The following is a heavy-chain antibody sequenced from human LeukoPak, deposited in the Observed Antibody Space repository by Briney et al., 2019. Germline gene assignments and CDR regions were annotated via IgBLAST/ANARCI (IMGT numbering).Heavy chain of an antibody. V-gene: IGHV4-38-2*02. J-gene: IGHJ3*02. CDR2: IFYSGST. CDR1: GYSISSGHY. Sequence: SETLSLTCSVSGYSISSGHYWGWVRQPPGKALEWIGNIFYSGSTYYSPSLKSRVTISLDTSRNQFSLKLNSVTAADTAVYYCAKSNGYGLIDIWGQGTMVTVSS. D-gene: IGHD3-22*01. CDR3: AKSNGYGLIDI.